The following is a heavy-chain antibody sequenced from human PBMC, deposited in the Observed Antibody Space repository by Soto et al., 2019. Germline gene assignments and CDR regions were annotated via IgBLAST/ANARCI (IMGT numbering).Heavy chain of an antibody. CDR2: IYYSGST. CDR3: ARAKAPLYSSSWYWFDP. J-gene: IGHJ5*02. V-gene: IGHV4-39*01. CDR1: GGSISSSSYY. D-gene: IGHD6-13*01. Sequence: PSETLSLTCTVSGGSISSSSYYWGWIRQPPGKGLEWIGSIYYSGSTNYNPSLKSRVTISVDTSKNQFSLKLSSVTAADTAVYYCARAKAPLYSSSWYWFDPWGQGTLVTSPQ.